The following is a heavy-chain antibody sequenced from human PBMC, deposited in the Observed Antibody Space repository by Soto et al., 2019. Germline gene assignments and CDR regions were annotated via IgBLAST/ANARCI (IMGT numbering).Heavy chain of an antibody. CDR1: GFIFRDYS. D-gene: IGHD3-22*01. J-gene: IGHJ4*02. V-gene: IGHV3-15*07. Sequence: GESLKISCAASGFIFRDYSMNWVRQAPGKGLEWVGRIKSKTDGGTTDYAAPVKGRFTISRDDSKNTLYLQMNSLKTEDTAVYYCTTGYYYDSSGYYAPHYWGQGTLVTVSS. CDR2: IKSKTDGGTT. CDR3: TTGYYYDSSGYYAPHY.